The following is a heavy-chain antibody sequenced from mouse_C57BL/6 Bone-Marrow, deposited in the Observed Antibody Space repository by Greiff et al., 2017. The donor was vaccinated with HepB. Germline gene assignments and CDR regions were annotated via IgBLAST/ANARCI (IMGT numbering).Heavy chain of an antibody. D-gene: IGHD2-3*01. CDR3: ARSGYDGYYGWYFDV. V-gene: IGHV1-54*01. J-gene: IGHJ1*03. CDR2: INPGSGGT. CDR1: GYAFTNYL. Sequence: VQLQQSGAELVRPGTSVKVSCKASGYAFTNYLIEWVKQRPGQGLEWIGVINPGSGGTNYNEKFKGKATLTADKSSSTAYMQLSSLTSEDSAVYFCARSGYDGYYGWYFDVWGTGTAVTFSS.